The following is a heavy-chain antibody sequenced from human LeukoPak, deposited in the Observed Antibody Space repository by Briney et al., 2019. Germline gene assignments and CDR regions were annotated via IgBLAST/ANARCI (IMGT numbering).Heavy chain of an antibody. V-gene: IGHV3-21*01. D-gene: IGHD3-10*01. CDR2: ISSSSSYI. CDR1: GFTLSSYN. CDR3: AREYYYGSGGFGY. J-gene: IGHJ4*02. Sequence: PGGSLRLSCAASGFTLSSYNMNWVRQAPGKGLEWVSSISSSSSYIHYADSVKGRFTISRDNAKNSLYLQMNSLRAEDTAVYYCAREYYYGSGGFGYWGQGTLVTVSS.